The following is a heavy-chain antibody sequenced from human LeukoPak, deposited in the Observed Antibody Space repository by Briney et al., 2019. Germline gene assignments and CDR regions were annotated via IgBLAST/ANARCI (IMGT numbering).Heavy chain of an antibody. CDR2: ILGSGGST. Sequence: GASLRLSCAASAFTFSNYAMSWVRQAPGKGLEWVSAILGSGGSTYYADSVKGRFTVSRDNSRSTLYLQMKSLRAEDTALYYCAKWGDYDVLTGYYVPDYWGQGTRVTVSS. J-gene: IGHJ4*02. V-gene: IGHV3-23*01. D-gene: IGHD3-9*01. CDR1: AFTFSNYA. CDR3: AKWGDYDVLTGYYVPDY.